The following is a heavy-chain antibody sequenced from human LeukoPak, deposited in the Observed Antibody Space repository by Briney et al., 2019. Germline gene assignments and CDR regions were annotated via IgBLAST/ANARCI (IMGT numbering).Heavy chain of an antibody. CDR2: ISGSGDST. Sequence: GGSLRLSCAVSGFTFSSSAMNWVRQAPGKGLEWVSTISGSGDSTYYADSVRGRFTISRDNSKNTLYLQINSLRPEDTAIYYCAKPGYAGYSTSWYPIDYWGQGTLVTVSS. CDR3: AKPGYAGYSTSWYPIDY. J-gene: IGHJ4*02. CDR1: GFTFSSSA. V-gene: IGHV3-23*01. D-gene: IGHD6-13*01.